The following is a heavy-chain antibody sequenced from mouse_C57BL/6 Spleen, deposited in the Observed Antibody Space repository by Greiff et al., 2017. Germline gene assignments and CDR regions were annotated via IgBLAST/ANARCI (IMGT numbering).Heavy chain of an antibody. Sequence: VQLQQPGAELVKPGASVKLSCKASGYTFTSYWMHWVKQRPGQGLEWIGMIHPNSGSTNYNEKFKSKATLTVDKSSSTAYMQLSSLTSEDSAVYYCARWYYDYDGGYYFDYWGQGTTLTVSS. D-gene: IGHD2-4*01. CDR2: IHPNSGST. CDR3: ARWYYDYDGGYYFDY. V-gene: IGHV1-64*01. CDR1: GYTFTSYW. J-gene: IGHJ2*01.